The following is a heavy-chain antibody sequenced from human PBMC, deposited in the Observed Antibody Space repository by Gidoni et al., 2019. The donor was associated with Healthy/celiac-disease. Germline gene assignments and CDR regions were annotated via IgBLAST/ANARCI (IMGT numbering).Heavy chain of an antibody. CDR2: ISWNSGSI. J-gene: IGHJ5*02. D-gene: IGHD5-18*01. CDR1: GFTFDAYA. CDR3: YAAMVRFDP. V-gene: IGHV3-9*01. Sequence: EVQLVESGGGLVQPGRSLRLSCAASGFTFDAYAMHWVRQAPGKGLEWVSGISWNSGSIGYADSVKGRFTISRDNAKNSLYLQMNSLRAEDTALYYCYAAMVRFDPWGQGTLVTVSS.